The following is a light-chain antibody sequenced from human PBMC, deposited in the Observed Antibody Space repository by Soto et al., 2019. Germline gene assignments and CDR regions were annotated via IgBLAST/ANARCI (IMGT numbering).Light chain of an antibody. CDR2: EVT. CDR1: SSDIGGHNY. J-gene: IGLJ1*01. Sequence: SVSGSLGQSITISCTGTSSDIGGHNYVSWYQQHPGKAPKLLLYEVTTRPSGVSNRFSGSKSGNTASLTISGLHPEDEADYYCSSFTSSILYVFGSGTKVTVL. V-gene: IGLV2-14*01. CDR3: SSFTSSILYV.